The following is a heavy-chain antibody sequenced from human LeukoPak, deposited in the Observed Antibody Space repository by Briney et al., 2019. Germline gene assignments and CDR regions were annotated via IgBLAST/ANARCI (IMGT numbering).Heavy chain of an antibody. Sequence: GGSLRLSCAASGFTFSNYDIHWVRQTPGKGLEWAAVISYDGTNKYYADSVKGRFTISRDSSKNTLYLQMNSLRAEDTAVYYCTKKAFASENHHWFDPWGQGTLVTVSS. D-gene: IGHD3-3*02. CDR3: TKKAFASENHHWFDP. CDR2: ISYDGTNK. CDR1: GFTFSNYD. J-gene: IGHJ5*02. V-gene: IGHV3-30*18.